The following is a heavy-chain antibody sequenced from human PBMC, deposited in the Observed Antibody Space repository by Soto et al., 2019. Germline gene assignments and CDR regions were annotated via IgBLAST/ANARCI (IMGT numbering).Heavy chain of an antibody. V-gene: IGHV4-39*01. J-gene: IGHJ4*02. CDR1: GGTIRSSGYY. CDR3: ARLRLMVYAIAAASPFKYYFDY. Sequence: SETLSLTCTVSGGTIRSSGYYWGWIRQPPGKGLEWIGSIYYSGSTYYNPSLKSRVTISVDTSKNQFSLKLSSVTAADTAVYYCARLRLMVYAIAAASPFKYYFDYWGQGTLVTVSS. CDR2: IYYSGST. D-gene: IGHD2-8*01.